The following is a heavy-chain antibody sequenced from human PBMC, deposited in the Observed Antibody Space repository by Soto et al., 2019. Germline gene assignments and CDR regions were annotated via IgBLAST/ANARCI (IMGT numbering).Heavy chain of an antibody. V-gene: IGHV3-23*01. J-gene: IGHJ5*02. Sequence: GGSLRLSGAACGFSYSSYAMSWARQSPGNELEWVSAISGSGGSTYDSYSVNGRFTISTDRSKSRRYLQTNSLRAEATAVYSRAKDSKLPDPGAWFAPWGQRTLVSVSS. CDR2: ISGSGGST. CDR1: GFSYSSYA. D-gene: IGHD3-10*01. CDR3: AKDSKLPDPGAWFAP.